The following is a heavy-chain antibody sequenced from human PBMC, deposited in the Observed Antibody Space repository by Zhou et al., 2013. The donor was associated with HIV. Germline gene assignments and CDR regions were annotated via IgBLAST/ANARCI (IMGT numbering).Heavy chain of an antibody. J-gene: IGHJ6*03. D-gene: IGHD3-3*01. CDR3: ARERFLDYYMDV. CDR1: GGTFSSYA. CDR2: IIPILGIA. Sequence: QVQLVQSGAEVKKPGSSVKVSCKASGGTFSSYAISWVRQAPGQGLEWMGRIIPILGIANYAQKFQGRVTITADKSTSTAYMELSSLRSEDTAVYYCARERFLDYYMDVWGKGTTVTVSS. V-gene: IGHV1-69*04.